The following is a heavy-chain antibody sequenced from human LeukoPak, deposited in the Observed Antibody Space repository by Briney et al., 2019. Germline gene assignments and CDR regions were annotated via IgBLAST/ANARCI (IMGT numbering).Heavy chain of an antibody. CDR1: GFTVSSNY. V-gene: IGHV3-11*01. Sequence: PGGSLRLSCAASGFTVSSNYMSWVRQAPGKGLEWLSYISTRDNTIQYADSVKGRFTISRDNANNSVFLQMNNLRAEDSAIYYCARGARWAYYFDYWGQGSLVTVSS. CDR3: ARGARWAYYFDY. D-gene: IGHD4-23*01. CDR2: ISTRDNTI. J-gene: IGHJ4*02.